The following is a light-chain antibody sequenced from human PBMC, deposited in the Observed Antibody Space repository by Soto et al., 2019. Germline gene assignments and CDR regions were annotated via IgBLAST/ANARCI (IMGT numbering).Light chain of an antibody. J-gene: IGKJ1*01. V-gene: IGKV3-15*01. CDR1: HSVSSN. CDR2: DAS. Sequence: TQSPCTLSVSPWARATLYCRASHSVSSNLAWYLQKPGQAPRLLIYDASTRATGIPARFSGSGSGTEFTLTISSLQPEDFAVYYCQQYNNWPRTVGQGAKVEIK. CDR3: QQYNNWPRT.